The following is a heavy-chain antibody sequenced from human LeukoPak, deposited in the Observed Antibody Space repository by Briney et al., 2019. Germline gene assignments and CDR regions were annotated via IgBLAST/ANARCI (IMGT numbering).Heavy chain of an antibody. Sequence: PSQTLSLTCTVSGGSISSGGYYWSWIRQHPRKGLEWIGYIYYSGSTYYNLSLKSRVTISVDTTKNQFSLKLSSVTAADTAVYYCARVYGGYSYGYFDYWGQGTLVTVSS. CDR3: ARVYGGYSYGYFDY. CDR1: GGSISSGGYY. CDR2: IYYSGST. V-gene: IGHV4-31*03. D-gene: IGHD5-18*01. J-gene: IGHJ4*02.